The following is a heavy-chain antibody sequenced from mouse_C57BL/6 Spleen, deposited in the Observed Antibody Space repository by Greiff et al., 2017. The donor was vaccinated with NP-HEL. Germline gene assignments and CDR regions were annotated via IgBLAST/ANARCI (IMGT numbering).Heavy chain of an antibody. J-gene: IGHJ4*01. CDR3: ARFPAYYVSSYDYAMDY. CDR1: GYAFSSYW. Sequence: VQLQQSGAELVKPGASVKISCKASGYAFSSYWMNRVKQRPGKGLEWIGQIYPGDGDTNYNGKFKGKATLTADKSSSTAYMQLSSLTSEDSAVYFGARFPAYYVSSYDYAMDYWGQGTSVTVSS. CDR2: IYPGDGDT. V-gene: IGHV1-80*01. D-gene: IGHD1-1*01.